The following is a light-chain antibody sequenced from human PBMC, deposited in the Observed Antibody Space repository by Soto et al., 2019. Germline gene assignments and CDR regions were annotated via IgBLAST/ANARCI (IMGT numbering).Light chain of an antibody. CDR2: DVS. Sequence: QSALTQPASVSGSPGQSITISCTGTSSDVGGYNYVSWYQQHPGKAPKLMIYDVSNRPSGVSNRFSGSKSGNTASLTISGLQAEDEADYYCSSSTSSSTLVYGEGTKLTV. CDR1: SSDVGGYNY. CDR3: SSSTSSSTLV. J-gene: IGLJ2*01. V-gene: IGLV2-14*01.